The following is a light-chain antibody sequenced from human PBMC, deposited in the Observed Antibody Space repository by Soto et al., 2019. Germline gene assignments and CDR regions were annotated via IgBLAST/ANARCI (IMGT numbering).Light chain of an antibody. V-gene: IGKV1-5*03. CDR1: QSISSW. Sequence: DIQMTQSPSTLSASVGDRVTITCRASQSISSWLAWYQQKPGKAPKLLIYKAFSLESGVPSRFSGSGSGTEFTLTISSLQPDDFATYYCQQYNSLWTFGQGTKVQIK. J-gene: IGKJ1*01. CDR2: KAF. CDR3: QQYNSLWT.